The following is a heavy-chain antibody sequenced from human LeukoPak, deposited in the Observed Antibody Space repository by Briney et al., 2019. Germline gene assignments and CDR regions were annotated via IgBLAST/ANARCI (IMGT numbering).Heavy chain of an antibody. V-gene: IGHV1-2*02. D-gene: IGHD3-3*01. CDR2: INPNSGDT. Sequence: GASVKVSCKASGYTFAGYSIHWLRQAPGQGLQWMGWINPNSGDTNYAREFQGRVTMTRNMSINTAHMELTRLRSDDTAVYYCARAPITIFEEPNDSMNVWGKGTTVTVSS. J-gene: IGHJ6*03. CDR3: ARAPITIFEEPNDSMNV. CDR1: GYTFAGYS.